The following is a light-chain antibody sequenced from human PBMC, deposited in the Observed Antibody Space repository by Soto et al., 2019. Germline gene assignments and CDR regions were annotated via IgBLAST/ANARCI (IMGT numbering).Light chain of an antibody. CDR1: QSISSW. CDR2: NAS. V-gene: IGKV1-5*02. Sequence: DIQMTQSPSTLSASVGDRVTIICRASQSISSWLAWYQQKPGKAPKLLIYNASSLESGVPSRFSGSGSGTDFTLTISSLQPDDFATYYCQQYNRAFGQGTKVDIK. J-gene: IGKJ1*01. CDR3: QQYNRA.